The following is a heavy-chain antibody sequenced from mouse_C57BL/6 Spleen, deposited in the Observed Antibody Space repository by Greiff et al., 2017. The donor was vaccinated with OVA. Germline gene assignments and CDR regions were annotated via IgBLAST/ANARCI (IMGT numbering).Heavy chain of an antibody. D-gene: IGHD2-1*01. V-gene: IGHV1-81*01. CDR1: GYTFTSYG. Sequence: QVQLQQSGAELARPGASVKLSCKASGYTFTSYGISWVKQRTGQGLEWIGEIYPRSGNTYYNEKFKGKATMTADKSSSTAYMELRSLTSEDSAVYFCARSGGNYPHWYFDVWGTGTTVTVSS. J-gene: IGHJ1*03. CDR2: IYPRSGNT. CDR3: ARSGGNYPHWYFDV.